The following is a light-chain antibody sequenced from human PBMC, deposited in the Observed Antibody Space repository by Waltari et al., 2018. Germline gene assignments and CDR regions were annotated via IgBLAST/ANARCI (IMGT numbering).Light chain of an antibody. CDR3: GTWDNTLSAV. CDR1: TPNIGHNY. J-gene: IGLJ2*01. V-gene: IGLV1-51*02. Sequence: QSVLTQPPSVSAAPGQKVTISCSGSTPNIGHNYFSWYQQFPGAAPKVLIYGNDKRATGIPDRFSGSKSGTSATLDITGLQTGDEADYYCGTWDNTLSAVFGGGTKVTVL. CDR2: GND.